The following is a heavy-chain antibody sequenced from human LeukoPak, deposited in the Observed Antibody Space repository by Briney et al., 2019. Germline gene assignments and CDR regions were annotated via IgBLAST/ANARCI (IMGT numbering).Heavy chain of an antibody. CDR2: IYYSGST. Sequence: SETLSLTCTVSGGSISSSSYYWGWIRQPPGKGLEWIGSIYYSGSTYYNPSLKSRVTISVATSKNMFSLKLSSVTAADTAVYYCARESPRLWCGEFLSPQFYYWGQGTLVTVSS. D-gene: IGHD3-10*01. J-gene: IGHJ4*02. V-gene: IGHV4-39*02. CDR1: GGSISSSSYY. CDR3: ARESPRLWCGEFLSPQFYY.